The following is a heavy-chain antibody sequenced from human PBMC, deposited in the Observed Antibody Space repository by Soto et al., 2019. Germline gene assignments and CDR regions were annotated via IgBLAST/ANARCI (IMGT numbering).Heavy chain of an antibody. Sequence: GASVKVSCKASGYIFTGYYMHWVRQAPGQGLEWMGWINPNSGGTNYAQKFQGRVTMTRDTSISTAYMELSRLRSDDTAVYYCARGGAFDYGDYLGDFDYWGQGTLVTVSS. CDR1: GYIFTGYY. CDR2: INPNSGGT. J-gene: IGHJ4*02. D-gene: IGHD4-17*01. CDR3: ARGGAFDYGDYLGDFDY. V-gene: IGHV1-2*02.